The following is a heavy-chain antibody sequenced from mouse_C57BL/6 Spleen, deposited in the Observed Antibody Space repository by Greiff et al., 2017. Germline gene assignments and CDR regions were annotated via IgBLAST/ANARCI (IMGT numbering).Heavy chain of an antibody. CDR2: INPGSGGT. V-gene: IGHV1-54*01. D-gene: IGHD2-3*01. CDR3: ARDGYYDYYAMDY. Sequence: VQLQQSGAELVRPGTSVKVSCKASGYAFTNYLIEWVKQRPGQGLEWIGVINPGSGGTNYNEKFKGKATLTADKSSSTAYMQLSSLTSEDSAVYFCARDGYYDYYAMDYWGQGTSVTVSS. CDR1: GYAFTNYL. J-gene: IGHJ4*01.